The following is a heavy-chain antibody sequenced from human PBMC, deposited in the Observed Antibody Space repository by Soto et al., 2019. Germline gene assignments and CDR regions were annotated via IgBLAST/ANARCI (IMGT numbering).Heavy chain of an antibody. CDR3: ARAYDFLFDP. J-gene: IGHJ5*02. Sequence: PSETLSLTCTVSGGSISSYYWSWIRQPPGKGLEWIGYIYYSGSTNYNPSLKSRVTISVDTSKNQFSLKLSSVTAADTAVYYCARAYDFLFDPWGQGTLVTVSS. CDR1: GGSISSYY. D-gene: IGHD3-3*01. CDR2: IYYSGST. V-gene: IGHV4-59*01.